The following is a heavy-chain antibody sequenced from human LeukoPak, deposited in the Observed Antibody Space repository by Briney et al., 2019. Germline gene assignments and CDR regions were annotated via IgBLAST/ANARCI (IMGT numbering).Heavy chain of an antibody. J-gene: IGHJ5*02. Sequence: ASVKVSCKASGYTFTSYGISWVRQAPGQGLEWMGWISAYNGNTNYAQKFQGRVTITADKSTSTAYMELSSLRSEDTAVYYCARDGTTVVIKSWFDPWGQGTLVTVSS. V-gene: IGHV1-18*01. CDR1: GYTFTSYG. CDR2: ISAYNGNT. CDR3: ARDGTTVVIKSWFDP. D-gene: IGHD4-23*01.